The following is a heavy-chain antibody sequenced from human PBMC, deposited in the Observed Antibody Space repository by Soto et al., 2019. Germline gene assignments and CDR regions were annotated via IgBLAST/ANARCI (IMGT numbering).Heavy chain of an antibody. V-gene: IGHV3-73*01. CDR3: TRPRGDSSGYYY. CDR2: IRSKANSYAT. D-gene: IGHD3-22*01. CDR1: GFTFSGSA. Sequence: PGGSLRLSCAASGFTFSGSAMHWVRQASGKGLEWVGRIRSKANSYATAYAASVKGRFTISRDDSKNTAYLQMNSLKTEDTAVYYCTRPRGDSSGYYYWGQGTLVTVSS. J-gene: IGHJ4*02.